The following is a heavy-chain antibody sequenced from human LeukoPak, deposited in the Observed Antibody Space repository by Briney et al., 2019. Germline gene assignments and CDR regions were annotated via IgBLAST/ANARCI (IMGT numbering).Heavy chain of an antibody. CDR3: ASPFDY. CDR2: IDISSSTI. Sequence: GGSLRLSCAASGFTFSSYSMNWVRQAPGKGQEWVSYIDISSSTIYYADSVKGRFTISRDNAKNSLYLQMNSLRAEDTAVYYCASPFDYWGQGTLVTVSS. CDR1: GFTFSSYS. V-gene: IGHV3-48*01. J-gene: IGHJ4*02.